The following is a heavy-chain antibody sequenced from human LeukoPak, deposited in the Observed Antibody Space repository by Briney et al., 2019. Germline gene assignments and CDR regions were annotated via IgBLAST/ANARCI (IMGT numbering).Heavy chain of an antibody. J-gene: IGHJ4*02. V-gene: IGHV3-30*02. CDR2: IRYDGTNK. CDR1: GYTFTTYG. Sequence: SCKASGYTFTTYGMHWVRQAPGKGLEWVSFIRYDGTNKNYADSVKGRFTISRDNSKNTLYLQMNSLRTEDSAVYYCAKEGSDDYWGQGTLVTVSS. CDR3: AKEGSDDY.